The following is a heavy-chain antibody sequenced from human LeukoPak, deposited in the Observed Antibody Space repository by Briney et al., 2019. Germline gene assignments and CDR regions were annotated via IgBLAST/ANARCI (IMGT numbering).Heavy chain of an antibody. CDR2: INTDGSSR. V-gene: IGHV3-74*01. CDR3: TRASAGLSYLDL. Sequence: GGSLRLSCAASGFNFSTSWMNWVRQAPGKGLVCVSRINTDGSSRTYADSVKGRFTISRDNAKNTLYLQMNSLRAEDTAIYYCTRASAGLSYLDLWGRGTLVTVSS. CDR1: GFNFSTSW. J-gene: IGHJ2*01. D-gene: IGHD3/OR15-3a*01.